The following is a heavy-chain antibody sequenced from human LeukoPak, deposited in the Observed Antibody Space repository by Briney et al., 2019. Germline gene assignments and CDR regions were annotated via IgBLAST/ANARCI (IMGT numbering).Heavy chain of an antibody. CDR2: IIPIFGKA. CDR1: GGTFSSYA. Sequence: GASVKVSCKASGGTFSSYAISWVRQAPGQGLEWMGGIIPIFGKANYAQKFQGRVTITADKSTSTAYMELSSLRSEDTAVYYCSGDLHYYDSSGYYAPDAFDIWGQGTMVTVSS. CDR3: SGDLHYYDSSGYYAPDAFDI. D-gene: IGHD3-22*01. J-gene: IGHJ3*02. V-gene: IGHV1-69*06.